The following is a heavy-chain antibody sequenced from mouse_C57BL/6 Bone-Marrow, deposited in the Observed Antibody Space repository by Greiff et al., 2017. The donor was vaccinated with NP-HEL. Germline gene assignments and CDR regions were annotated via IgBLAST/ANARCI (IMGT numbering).Heavy chain of an antibody. CDR1: GYTFTSYW. Sequence: VQLQQSGTVLARPGASVKMSCKTSGYTFTSYWMHWVKQRPGQGLEWIGAIYPGNSGTSYNQKFKGKAKLTAVTSASTAYMELSSLTNEDSAVYYGTRGNYYGSPYAMDYWGQGTAVTVSS. V-gene: IGHV1-5*01. CDR2: IYPGNSGT. CDR3: TRGNYYGSPYAMDY. D-gene: IGHD1-1*01. J-gene: IGHJ4*01.